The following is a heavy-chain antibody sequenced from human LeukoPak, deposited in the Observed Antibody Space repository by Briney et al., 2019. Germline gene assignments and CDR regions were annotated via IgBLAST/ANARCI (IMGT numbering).Heavy chain of an antibody. CDR3: ARDNTRGGLDY. Sequence: PGGSLRLSCAASGFTFSSYWMHWVRQAPGKGLVWVSRINSDGSSTSCADCVKGRFTISRDNAKNTLYLQMNSLRAEDTAVYYCARDNTRGGLDYWGQGTLVTVSS. J-gene: IGHJ4*02. D-gene: IGHD2-15*01. CDR1: GFTFSSYW. V-gene: IGHV3-74*01. CDR2: INSDGSST.